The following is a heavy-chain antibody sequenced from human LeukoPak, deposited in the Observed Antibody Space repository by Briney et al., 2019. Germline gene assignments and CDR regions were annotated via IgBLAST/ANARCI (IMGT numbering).Heavy chain of an antibody. Sequence: GGSLRLSCIVSGFTLSSYEMSWIRQAPGKGLEWVASIEYSGGSAYYADSVKGRFSISREDSKNTLYLQMNGLRPGDTAVYYCAKDREFRDIVVVVAAMTHWGQGTLVTVSS. D-gene: IGHD2-15*01. CDR3: AKDREFRDIVVVVAAMTH. CDR1: GFTLSSYE. V-gene: IGHV3-23*01. J-gene: IGHJ4*02. CDR2: IEYSGGSA.